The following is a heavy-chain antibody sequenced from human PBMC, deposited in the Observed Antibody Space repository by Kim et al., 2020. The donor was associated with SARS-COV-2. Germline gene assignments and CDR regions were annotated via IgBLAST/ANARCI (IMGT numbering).Heavy chain of an antibody. Sequence: GGSLRLSCAASGFTFDDYAMHWVRQAPGKGLEWVSGISWNSGSIGYADSVKGRFTISRDNAKNSLYLQMNSLRAEDTALYYCAKEVAYWLWRQLWLLGSWGAFDIWGQGTMVTVSS. D-gene: IGHD5-18*01. CDR1: GFTFDDYA. CDR3: AKEVAYWLWRQLWLLGSWGAFDI. V-gene: IGHV3-9*01. J-gene: IGHJ3*02. CDR2: ISWNSGSI.